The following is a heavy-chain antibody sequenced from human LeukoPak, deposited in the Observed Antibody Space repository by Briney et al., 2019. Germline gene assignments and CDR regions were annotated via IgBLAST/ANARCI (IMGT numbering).Heavy chain of an antibody. CDR3: ARDGGGITFGGVIVRPDY. V-gene: IGHV1-2*06. CDR1: GYTFTGYY. CDR2: IYPNSGGT. Sequence: ASVKVSCKASGYTFTGYYMHWVRQAPGQGLEWMGRIYPNSGGTNYAQKFQCRVTMTRDTSISTAYMELSRLRSDDTAVYYCARDGGGITFGGVIVRPDYWGQGTLVTVSS. D-gene: IGHD3-16*02. J-gene: IGHJ4*02.